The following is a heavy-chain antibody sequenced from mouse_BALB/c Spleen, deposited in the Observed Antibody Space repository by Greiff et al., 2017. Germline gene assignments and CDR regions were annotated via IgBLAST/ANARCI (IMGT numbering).Heavy chain of an antibody. J-gene: IGHJ4*01. CDR1: GYTFTNYW. V-gene: IGHV1-63*02. Sequence: VQLQQSGAELVRPGTSVKISCKASGYTFTNYWLGWVKQRPGHGLEWIGDIYPGGGYTNYNEKFKGKATLTADTSSSTAYMQLSSLTSEDSAVYFCASNWDGNYYAMDYWGQGTSVTVSS. CDR3: ASNWDGNYYAMDY. D-gene: IGHD4-1*01. CDR2: IYPGGGYT.